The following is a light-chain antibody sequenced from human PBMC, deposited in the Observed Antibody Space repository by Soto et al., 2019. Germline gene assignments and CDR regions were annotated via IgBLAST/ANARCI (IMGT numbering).Light chain of an antibody. Sequence: QSVLAQPASVSGSPGQSITISCTGTDSDVGAYDSVSWYRQHPHKAPQLIIYKGTQRPSGVSNRISGATPGNAASLTISGLQADDEADYFCCSSAPESTYVFGTGTKVTVL. CDR3: CSSAPESTYV. CDR1: DSDVGAYDS. CDR2: KGT. V-gene: IGLV2-23*01. J-gene: IGLJ1*01.